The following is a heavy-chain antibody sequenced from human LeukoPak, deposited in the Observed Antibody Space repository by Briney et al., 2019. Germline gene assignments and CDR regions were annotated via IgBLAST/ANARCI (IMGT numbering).Heavy chain of an antibody. CDR3: ARTKDGNHAEYFQH. Sequence: ASVKDSCKASGYTFTGYYMHWVRQAPGQGLEWMGWINPNSGGTNYAQKFQGRVTMTRDTSISTAYMELSRLRSDDTAVYYCARTKDGNHAEYFQHWGQGTLVTVSS. CDR2: INPNSGGT. V-gene: IGHV1-2*02. J-gene: IGHJ1*01. D-gene: IGHD4-23*01. CDR1: GYTFTGYY.